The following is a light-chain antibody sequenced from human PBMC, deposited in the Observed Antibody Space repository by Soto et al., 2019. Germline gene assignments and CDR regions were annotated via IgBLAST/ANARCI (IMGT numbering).Light chain of an antibody. CDR2: EAS. CDR3: QKYNTVPLT. Sequence: DIQMTQSPSTLSASVGDRVTITCRASQSLSRWLAWYQEKPGKAPKLLIYEASSLERGVPSRFSGSGSETEFTLTISSLQPDDFATYYCQKYNTVPLTFGGGTKVEIK. CDR1: QSLSRW. J-gene: IGKJ4*01. V-gene: IGKV1-5*03.